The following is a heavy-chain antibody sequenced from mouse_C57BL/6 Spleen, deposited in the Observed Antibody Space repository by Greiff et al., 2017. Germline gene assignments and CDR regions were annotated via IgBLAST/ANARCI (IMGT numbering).Heavy chain of an antibody. Sequence: QVHVKQSGAELVKPGASVKLSCKASGYTFTSYWMHWVKQRPGQGLEWIGMIHPNSGSTNYNEKFKSKATLTVDKSSSTAYMQLSSLTSEDSAVYYCARSQLRLQGDYWGQGTTLTVSS. CDR3: ARSQLRLQGDY. D-gene: IGHD3-2*02. CDR2: IHPNSGST. V-gene: IGHV1-64*01. J-gene: IGHJ2*01. CDR1: GYTFTSYW.